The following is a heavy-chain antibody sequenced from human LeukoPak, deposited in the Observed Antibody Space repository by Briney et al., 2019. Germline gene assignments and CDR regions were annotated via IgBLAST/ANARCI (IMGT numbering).Heavy chain of an antibody. CDR2: ISAYNGNT. CDR1: GYTFTSYG. V-gene: IGHV1-18*01. CDR3: ARDLDIVVVTAIHDAFDI. D-gene: IGHD2-21*02. J-gene: IGHJ3*02. Sequence: ASVKVSCKASGYTFTSYGISWVRQAPGQGLEWMGWISAYNGNTNYAQKLQGRVTMTTDTSTSTAYMELRSLRSDDTAVYYCARDLDIVVVTAIHDAFDIWGQGTMVTVSS.